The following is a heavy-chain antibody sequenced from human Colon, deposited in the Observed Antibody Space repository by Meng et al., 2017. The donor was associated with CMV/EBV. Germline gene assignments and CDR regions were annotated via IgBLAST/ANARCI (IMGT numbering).Heavy chain of an antibody. D-gene: IGHD1/OR15-1a*01. CDR1: GFTFSSYA. J-gene: IGHJ4*02. Sequence: GESLKISCAASGFTFSSYAMHWVRQAPGKGLEWVAVISYDGSNKYYADSVKGRFTISRDNSKNTLYLQMNSLRAEDTAVYYCARVNNNWNISFSLDYWGQGTLVTVSS. CDR2: ISYDGSNK. V-gene: IGHV3-30*04. CDR3: ARVNNNWNISFSLDY.